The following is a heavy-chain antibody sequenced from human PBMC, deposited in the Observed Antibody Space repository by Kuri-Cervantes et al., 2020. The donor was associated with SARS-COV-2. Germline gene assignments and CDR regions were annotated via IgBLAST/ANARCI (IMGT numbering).Heavy chain of an antibody. CDR1: GFTFSSYS. J-gene: IGHJ6*02. CDR2: ISYDGSNK. V-gene: IGHV3-30*03. Sequence: GESLKISCAASGFTFSSYSMNWVRQAPGKGLEWVAVISYDGSNKYYADSVKGRFTISRDNSKNTLYLQMNSLRAEDTAVYYCARGARAFYYYYGMDVWGQGTTVTVSS. CDR3: ARGARAFYYYYGMDV.